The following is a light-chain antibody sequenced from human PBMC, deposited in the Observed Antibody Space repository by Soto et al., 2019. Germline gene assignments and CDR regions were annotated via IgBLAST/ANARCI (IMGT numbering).Light chain of an antibody. Sequence: QSVLTQTPSAFGTPGQRVIISCSGSSSNIGSNTVNWYQQLPGTAPKLLIYSNNQRPSGVPDRFSGSKSGTSASLAISGLQPEDEADYYCSAWDDSRNGFYGFGTGTKLTVL. CDR1: SSNIGSNT. V-gene: IGLV1-44*01. J-gene: IGLJ1*01. CDR2: SNN. CDR3: SAWDDSRNGFYG.